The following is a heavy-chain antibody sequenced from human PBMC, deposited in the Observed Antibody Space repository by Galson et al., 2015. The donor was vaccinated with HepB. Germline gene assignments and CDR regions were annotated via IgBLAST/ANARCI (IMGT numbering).Heavy chain of an antibody. CDR2: ISGSGGST. CDR3: AKDLYYDTRTPDY. V-gene: IGHV3-23*01. D-gene: IGHD3-22*01. J-gene: IGHJ4*02. Sequence: SLRLSCAASGFTFSSYAMSWVRQAPGKGLEWVPAISGSGGSTYYADSVKGRFTISRDNSKNTLYLQMNSLRAEDTAVYYCAKDLYYDTRTPDYWGQGTLATVSS. CDR1: GFTFSSYA.